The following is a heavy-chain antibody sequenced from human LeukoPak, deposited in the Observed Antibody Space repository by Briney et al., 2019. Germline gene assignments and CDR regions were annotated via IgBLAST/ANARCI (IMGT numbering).Heavy chain of an antibody. CDR3: ARDRGPRTGFMVREAYDY. CDR1: GFTFSDYW. J-gene: IGHJ4*02. CDR2: ISSDGDTT. Sequence: GGSLRLSCVASGFTFSDYWILWVRQAPGKGLVWVSRISSDGDTTNYADSVKGRFTISRDNAKNTLYLQMNSLRVEDTAVYYCARDRGPRTGFMVREAYDYWGQGTLVTVSS. V-gene: IGHV3-74*01. D-gene: IGHD3-10*01.